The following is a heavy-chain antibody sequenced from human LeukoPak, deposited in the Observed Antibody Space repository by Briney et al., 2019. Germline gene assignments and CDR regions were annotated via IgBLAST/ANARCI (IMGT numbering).Heavy chain of an antibody. CDR1: GSTFSSYW. CDR2: IKQDGSEK. V-gene: IGHV3-7*01. Sequence: PGGSLRLSCAASGSTFSSYWMSWVRQAPGKGLEWVANIKQDGSEKYYVDSVKGRFTISRDNAKNSLYLQMNSLRAEDTAVYYCARDSPYYYDSRHFDYWGQGTLVTVSS. D-gene: IGHD3-22*01. J-gene: IGHJ4*02. CDR3: ARDSPYYYDSRHFDY.